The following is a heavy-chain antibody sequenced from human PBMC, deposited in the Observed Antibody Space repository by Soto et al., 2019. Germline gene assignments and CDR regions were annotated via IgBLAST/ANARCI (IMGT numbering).Heavy chain of an antibody. CDR2: ISINGGST. V-gene: IGHV3-64D*06. CDR1: GFTFSIYA. D-gene: IGHD3-22*01. J-gene: IGHJ4*02. CDR3: VKGEYYYDSSGYYPFDY. Sequence: GGSLRLSCSASGFTFSIYAMHWVRQAPGKGLEYVSSISINGGSTHYADSVKGRFTISRDNSKNTQYLQMGSLRADDTALYYCVKGEYYYDSSGYYPFDYWGQGTLVTVS.